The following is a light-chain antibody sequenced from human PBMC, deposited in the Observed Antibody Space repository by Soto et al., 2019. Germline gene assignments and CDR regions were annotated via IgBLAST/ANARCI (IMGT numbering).Light chain of an antibody. Sequence: DIQMTQSPSTLSASVGDGVTITCRASETITTSLAWYQQQPGTAPKVLIYDASTLESGVPSRFSGSGSGTEFTLTISSLQPDDFATYYCQHYNSYSEAFGQGTKVDIK. CDR1: ETITTS. J-gene: IGKJ1*01. V-gene: IGKV1-5*01. CDR3: QHYNSYSEA. CDR2: DAS.